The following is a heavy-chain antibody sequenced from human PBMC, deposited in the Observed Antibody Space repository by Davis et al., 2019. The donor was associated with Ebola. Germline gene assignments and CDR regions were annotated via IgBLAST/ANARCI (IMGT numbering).Heavy chain of an antibody. D-gene: IGHD3-10*01. CDR2: IIPIFGTA. CDR1: GGTLSSYA. V-gene: IGHV1-69*06. Sequence: SVKVSCKASGGTLSSYAISWVRQAPGQGLEWMGGIIPIFGTANYAQKFQGRVTITADKSTSTAYMELSSLRSDDTAVYYCATAMVRGYYYGMDVWGQGTTVTVSS. CDR3: ATAMVRGYYYGMDV. J-gene: IGHJ6*02.